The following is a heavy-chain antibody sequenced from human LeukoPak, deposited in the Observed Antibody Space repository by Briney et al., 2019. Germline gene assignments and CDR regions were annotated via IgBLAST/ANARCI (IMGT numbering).Heavy chain of an antibody. D-gene: IGHD6-13*01. Sequence: SETLSLTCTVSGASISSYYYNWIRQTAGGGLEWIGRLYISGSTDYNPSLKSRVTISVDTSKNQFSLKLNSVTAADTAVYYCARGVYIAAAQYGYWGQGTLVTVSS. CDR2: LYISGST. CDR1: GASISSYY. CDR3: ARGVYIAAAQYGY. J-gene: IGHJ4*02. V-gene: IGHV4-4*07.